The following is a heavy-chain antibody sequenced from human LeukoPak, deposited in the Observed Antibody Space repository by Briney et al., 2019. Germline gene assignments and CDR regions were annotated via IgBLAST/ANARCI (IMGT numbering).Heavy chain of an antibody. V-gene: IGHV4-59*08. J-gene: IGHJ5*02. CDR3: ARFLSIAAPYRTGWFDP. CDR1: GGSISSYY. CDR2: IYYSGST. Sequence: PSETLSLTCTVSGGSISSYYWSWIRQPPGKGLEWIGYIYYSGSTNYNPSLKSRVTISVDTSKNQFSLKLSSVTAADTAVYYCARFLSIAAPYRTGWFDPWGQGTLVTVSS. D-gene: IGHD6-6*01.